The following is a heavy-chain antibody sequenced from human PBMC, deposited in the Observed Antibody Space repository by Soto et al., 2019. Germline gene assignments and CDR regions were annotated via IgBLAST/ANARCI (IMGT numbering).Heavy chain of an antibody. CDR3: TSSSSGYRRIDY. D-gene: IGHD3-22*01. V-gene: IGHV3-15*07. J-gene: IGHJ4*02. Sequence: EVQLVESGGGLVKPGGSLRLSCAASGLTFSNAWMNWVRQAPGKGLEWVGRIKSKTDGGTTDYAASVKGRFTISIDDSKNTVYLQMNGLKTEDTAVYYCTSSSSGYRRIDYWGQGTLVTVSS. CDR1: GLTFSNAW. CDR2: IKSKTDGGTT.